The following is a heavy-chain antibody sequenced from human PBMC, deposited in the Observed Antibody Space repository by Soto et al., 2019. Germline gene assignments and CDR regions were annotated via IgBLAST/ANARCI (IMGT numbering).Heavy chain of an antibody. Sequence: EVQLVESGGGLVQPGGSLKLSCAASGFTFNGSAMHWVRQASGKGLEWVGRIRTKPNSYATAYAASVNGRFTISRDDSKNTAYLQMNSLKTEDTAVYYCTSTVTSYYMDVWGKGTTVTVSS. J-gene: IGHJ6*03. D-gene: IGHD4-17*01. V-gene: IGHV3-73*01. CDR3: TSTVTSYYMDV. CDR2: IRTKPNSYAT. CDR1: GFTFNGSA.